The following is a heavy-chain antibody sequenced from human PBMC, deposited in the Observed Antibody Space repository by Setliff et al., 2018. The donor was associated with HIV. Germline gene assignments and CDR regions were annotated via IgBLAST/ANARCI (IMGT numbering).Heavy chain of an antibody. D-gene: IGHD3-10*01. CDR3: AREGVREPPSNTLYYGMDV. V-gene: IGHV1-18*01. CDR2: ISTYNGQR. Sequence: ASVKVSCKTSGYIFIRYYIFWVRQAPGQGLEWMGWISTYNGQRNYAQKVQGRVTFTTDTSTSTAYMELRSMRSDDTAVYYCAREGVREPPSNTLYYGMDVWGQGTTVTVSS. J-gene: IGHJ6*02. CDR1: GYIFIRYY.